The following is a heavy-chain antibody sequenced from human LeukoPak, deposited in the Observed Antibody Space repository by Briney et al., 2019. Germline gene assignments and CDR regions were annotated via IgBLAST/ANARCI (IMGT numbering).Heavy chain of an antibody. D-gene: IGHD4-17*01. V-gene: IGHV3-30-3*01. Sequence: PGGSLRLSCAASGFTFSSYAMHWVRQAPGKGLEWVAVISYDGSNKYYADSVKGRFTISRDNAKNSLYLQMNSLRAEDTAVYYCARAHDYGDLRAFDIWGQGTMVTVSS. CDR2: ISYDGSNK. CDR1: GFTFSSYA. CDR3: ARAHDYGDLRAFDI. J-gene: IGHJ3*02.